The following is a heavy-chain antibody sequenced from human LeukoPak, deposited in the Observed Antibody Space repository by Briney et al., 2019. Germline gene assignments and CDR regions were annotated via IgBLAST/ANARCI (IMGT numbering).Heavy chain of an antibody. CDR3: ARHGIAARPGYYYYMDV. CDR1: GYSFTSYW. J-gene: IGHJ6*03. Sequence: GESLKISCKGSGYSFTSYWIGWVRQMPGKGLEWMGIIYPGDSDTRYSPSFQGQVTISADKSISTAYLQWSSLKASDTAMYYCARHGIAARPGYYYYMDVWGKGTTVTVSS. D-gene: IGHD6-6*01. CDR2: IYPGDSDT. V-gene: IGHV5-51*01.